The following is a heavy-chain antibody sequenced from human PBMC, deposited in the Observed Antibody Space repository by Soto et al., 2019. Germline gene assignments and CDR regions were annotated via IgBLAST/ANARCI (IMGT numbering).Heavy chain of an antibody. D-gene: IGHD2-21*02. V-gene: IGHV1-2*02. Sequence: ASVKVSCKASGYTFTGYYMHWVRQAPGQGLEWMGWINPNSGGTNYAQKCQGRVTMTRDTSISTAYMELSRLRSDDTAVYYCARSGGNSREYYYYYGMDVWGQGTTVTVSS. CDR1: GYTFTGYY. CDR3: ARSGGNSREYYYYYGMDV. CDR2: INPNSGGT. J-gene: IGHJ6*02.